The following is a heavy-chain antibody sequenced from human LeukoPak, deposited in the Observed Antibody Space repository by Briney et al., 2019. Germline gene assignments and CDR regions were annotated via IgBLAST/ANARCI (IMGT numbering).Heavy chain of an antibody. CDR2: INPDSGGT. V-gene: IGHV1-2*02. D-gene: IGHD2-2*01. CDR3: ARDQPIVVVPAALYYYYYGMDV. J-gene: IGHJ6*02. Sequence: ASVKVSRKASGYTFTGYYMHWVRQAPGQGLEWMGWINPDSGGTNNAQKFQGRVTMTRDTSISTAYMELSRLRSDDTAVYYCARDQPIVVVPAALYYYYYGMDVWGQGTTVTVS. CDR1: GYTFTGYY.